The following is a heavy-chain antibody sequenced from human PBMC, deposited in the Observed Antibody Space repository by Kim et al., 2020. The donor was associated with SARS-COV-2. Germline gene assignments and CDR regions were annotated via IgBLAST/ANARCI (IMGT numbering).Heavy chain of an antibody. J-gene: IGHJ6*02. CDR2: IYYSGST. CDR3: ARGGEAGVVIMYYYYGMDV. CDR1: GGSISSYY. V-gene: IGHV4-59*13. D-gene: IGHD3-3*01. Sequence: SETLSLTCTVSGGSISSYYWSWIRQPPGKGLEWIGYIYYSGSTNYNPSLKSRVTISVDTSKNQFSLKLSSVTAADTAVYYCARGGEAGVVIMYYYYGMDVWGQGTTVTVSS.